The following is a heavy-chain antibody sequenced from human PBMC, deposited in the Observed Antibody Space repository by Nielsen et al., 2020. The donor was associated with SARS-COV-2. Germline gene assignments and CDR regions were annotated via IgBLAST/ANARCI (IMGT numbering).Heavy chain of an antibody. J-gene: IGHJ4*02. V-gene: IGHV3-23*01. D-gene: IGHD3-22*01. CDR2: ISGSGGST. CDR3: ARDQDITMIVAIDY. CDR1: GFTFSSYA. Sequence: GKSLKISCAASGFTFSSYAMSWVRQAPGKGLEWVSAISGSGGSTYYADSVKGRFTISRDNAKNSLYLQMNSLRAEDTAVYYCARDQDITMIVAIDYWGQGTLVTASS.